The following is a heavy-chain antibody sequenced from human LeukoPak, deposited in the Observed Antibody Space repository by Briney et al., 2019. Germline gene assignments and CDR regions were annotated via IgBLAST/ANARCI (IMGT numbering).Heavy chain of an antibody. CDR3: ARGVVVTRGFDY. D-gene: IGHD4-23*01. V-gene: IGHV4-34*01. Sequence: SETLSLTCAVYGGSFSGYYWSWIRQPPGKGLEWIGEINHSGSTNYNPSLKSRVTISVDTSKNQSSLKLSSVTAADTAVYYCARGVVVTRGFDYWGQGTLVTVSS. CDR1: GGSFSGYY. J-gene: IGHJ4*02. CDR2: INHSGST.